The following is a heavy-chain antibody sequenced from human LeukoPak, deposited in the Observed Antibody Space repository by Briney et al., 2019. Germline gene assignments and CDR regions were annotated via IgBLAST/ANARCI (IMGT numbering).Heavy chain of an antibody. CDR2: IIPIFGTA. D-gene: IGHD6-19*01. J-gene: IGHJ6*03. Sequence: ASVKVSCKASGYTFTSYDINWVRQAPGQGLEWMGGIIPIFGTANYAQKFQGRVTITADKSTSTAYMELSSLRSEDTAVYYCARLIAVAGTYYMDVWGKGTTVTVSS. V-gene: IGHV1-69*06. CDR3: ARLIAVAGTYYMDV. CDR1: GYTFTSYD.